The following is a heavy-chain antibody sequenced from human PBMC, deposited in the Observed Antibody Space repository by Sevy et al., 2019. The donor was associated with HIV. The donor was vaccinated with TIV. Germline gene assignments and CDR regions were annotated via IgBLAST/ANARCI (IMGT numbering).Heavy chain of an antibody. CDR1: GGSISSYY. CDR3: ARWNSSWKTNYYYSYMDV. D-gene: IGHD6-13*01. V-gene: IGHV4-59*01. J-gene: IGHJ6*03. Sequence: SETLSLTCTVSGGSISSYYWSWIRQPPGKGLEWIGYIYYSGSTNYNPSLKSRVTISVDTSKNQFSLKLSSVTAADTAVYYCARWNSSWKTNYYYSYMDVWGKGTPVTVSS. CDR2: IYYSGST.